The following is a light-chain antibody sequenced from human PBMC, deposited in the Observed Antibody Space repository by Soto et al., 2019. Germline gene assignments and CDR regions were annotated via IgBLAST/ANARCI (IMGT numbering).Light chain of an antibody. J-gene: IGKJ2*01. Sequence: EIVLTQSPATPSLSPGERATLSCRASQRVSSYLAWYQQKPGQAPRLLIYDASNRATGIPARFSGGGSGTDFTLTISSLEPEDFAVYYCQQRFNWPRFTFGQGTKLEIK. CDR3: QQRFNWPRFT. V-gene: IGKV3-11*01. CDR1: QRVSSY. CDR2: DAS.